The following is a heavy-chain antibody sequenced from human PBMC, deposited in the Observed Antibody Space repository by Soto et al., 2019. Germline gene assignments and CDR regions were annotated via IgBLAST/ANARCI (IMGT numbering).Heavy chain of an antibody. Sequence: GGSLRLSCAASGFTFSSYAMHWVRQAPGKGLEWVAVISYDGSNKYYADSVKGRFTISRDNSKNTLYLQMNSLRAEDTAVYYCARDLVGYCSSTSCYTIDYWGQGTLVTFSS. J-gene: IGHJ4*02. D-gene: IGHD2-2*02. CDR1: GFTFSSYA. CDR3: ARDLVGYCSSTSCYTIDY. V-gene: IGHV3-30-3*01. CDR2: ISYDGSNK.